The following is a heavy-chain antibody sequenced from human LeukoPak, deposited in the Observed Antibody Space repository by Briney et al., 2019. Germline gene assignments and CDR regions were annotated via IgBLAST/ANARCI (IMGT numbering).Heavy chain of an antibody. CDR2: MNPNSDNT. Sequence: ASVKVSCKASGYTFTSYDINWVRQATGQGLEWMGWMNPNSDNTGYAQKFQGRVTMTRNTSISTAYMELSSLRSEDTAVYYCASTTVYDLDAFDIWGQGTMVTVSS. V-gene: IGHV1-8*01. J-gene: IGHJ3*02. CDR3: ASTTVYDLDAFDI. CDR1: GYTFTSYD. D-gene: IGHD2/OR15-2a*01.